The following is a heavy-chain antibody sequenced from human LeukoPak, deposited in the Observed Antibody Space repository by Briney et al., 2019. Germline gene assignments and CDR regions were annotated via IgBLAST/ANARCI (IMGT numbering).Heavy chain of an antibody. D-gene: IGHD3-9*01. CDR2: ISWNSGSI. J-gene: IGHJ4*02. V-gene: IGHV3-9*01. CDR3: AKDPSYILTGYLDY. Sequence: GGSLRLSCAASGFTFDGYAMHWVRQAPGKGLEWVSGISWNSGSIGYADSVKGRFTISRDNAKNSLYLQMNSLRAEDTALYYCAKDPSYILTGYLDYWGQGTLVTVSS. CDR1: GFTFDGYA.